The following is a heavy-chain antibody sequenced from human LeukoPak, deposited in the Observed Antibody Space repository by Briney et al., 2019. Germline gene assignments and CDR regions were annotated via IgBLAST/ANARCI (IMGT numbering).Heavy chain of an antibody. CDR3: TRAYCESTNCPPGGY. CDR2: INGGTGNT. V-gene: IGHV1-3*01. Sequence: GASVKVSCKASGYTFTSYAMHWVRQAPGQRLEWMGWINGGTGNTKYSQKFQGGVAITRDTSATTAYMELTNLTSEDSAVYYCTRAYCESTNCPPGGYWGQGTLVTVPS. CDR1: GYTFTSYA. D-gene: IGHD2/OR15-2a*01. J-gene: IGHJ4*02.